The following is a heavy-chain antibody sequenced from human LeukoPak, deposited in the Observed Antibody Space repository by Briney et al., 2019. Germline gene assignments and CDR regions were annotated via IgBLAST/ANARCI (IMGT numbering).Heavy chain of an antibody. CDR1: GGSFSGYY. D-gene: IGHD5-24*01. V-gene: IGHV4-31*11. CDR3: ARGVRWLQLSYFDY. CDR2: IYYSGST. J-gene: IGHJ4*02. Sequence: PSETLSLTCAVYGGSFSGYYWSWIRQHPGKGLEWIGYIYYSGSTYYNPSLKSRVTISVDTSKNQFSLKLSSVTAADTAVYYCARGVRWLQLSYFDYWGQGTLVTVPS.